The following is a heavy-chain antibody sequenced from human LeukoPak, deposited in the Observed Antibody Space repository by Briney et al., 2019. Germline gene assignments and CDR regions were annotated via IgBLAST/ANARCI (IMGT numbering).Heavy chain of an antibody. J-gene: IGHJ4*02. D-gene: IGHD1-7*01. CDR1: GFTFSNFA. CDR3: ARAVIPTTSRHFDY. Sequence: GGSLRLSCAASGFTFSNFAMSWVRQAPGKGLEWVSTLSGRGDDPYYADSVKGRFTVSRDNSKNTLYLQMNSLRAEDTAIYYCARAVIPTTSRHFDYWGQGTLVTVSS. V-gene: IGHV3-23*01. CDR2: LSGRGDDP.